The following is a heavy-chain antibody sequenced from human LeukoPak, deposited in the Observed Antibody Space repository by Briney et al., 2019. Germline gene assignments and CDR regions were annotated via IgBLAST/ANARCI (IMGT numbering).Heavy chain of an antibody. Sequence: SETLSLTCAVYGLSFSGYYWSWIRQPPGKGLEWIGEINHSGTTNYNPSLKSRVTISVDTSKNKFSLKLSSVTAADTAVYYCARGGKQQLSAYFDYWGQGTLVTVSS. CDR1: GLSFSGYY. CDR2: INHSGTT. J-gene: IGHJ4*02. V-gene: IGHV4-34*01. D-gene: IGHD6-13*01. CDR3: ARGGKQQLSAYFDY.